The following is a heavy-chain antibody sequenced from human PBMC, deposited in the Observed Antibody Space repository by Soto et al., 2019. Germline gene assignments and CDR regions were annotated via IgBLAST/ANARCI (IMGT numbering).Heavy chain of an antibody. CDR1: GGSFSGYY. CDR2: INHSGST. J-gene: IGHJ1*01. D-gene: IGHD4-17*01. CDR3: TRGLSIPEYGDYDPEYFQH. V-gene: IGHV4-34*01. Sequence: SETLSLTCAVYGGSFSGYYWSWIRQPPGKGLEWIGEINHSGSTNYNPSLKSRVTISVDPSMNQFSLKLSSVTAADTAVYYCTRGLSIPEYGDYDPEYFQHWGQGTLVTVSS.